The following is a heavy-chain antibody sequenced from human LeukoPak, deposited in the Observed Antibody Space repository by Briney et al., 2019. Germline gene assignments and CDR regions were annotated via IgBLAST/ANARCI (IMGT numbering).Heavy chain of an antibody. CDR2: IDPSDSYT. V-gene: IGHV5-10-1*01. Sequence: GESLKISCKGSGYSFTSYWISWVRQMPGKGLEWMGRIDPSDSYTNYSPSFQGHVTIPADKSISTAYLQWSSLKASDTAMYYCASQPDYCSGGSCSDYWGQGTLVTVSS. CDR3: ASQPDYCSGGSCSDY. CDR1: GYSFTSYW. D-gene: IGHD2-15*01. J-gene: IGHJ4*02.